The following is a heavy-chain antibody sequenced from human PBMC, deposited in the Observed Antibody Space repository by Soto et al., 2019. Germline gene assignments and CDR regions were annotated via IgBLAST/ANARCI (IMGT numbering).Heavy chain of an antibody. Sequence: SETLSITCAVYGGSFSGYYWSWIRQPPGKGLEWIGEINHSGSTNYNPSLKSRVTISVDTSKNQFSLKLSSVTAADTAVYYCARDVRGESSGWYRYYYYGMDVWGQGTTVTVS. J-gene: IGHJ6*02. CDR1: GGSFSGYY. CDR3: ARDVRGESSGWYRYYYYGMDV. CDR2: INHSGST. V-gene: IGHV4-34*01. D-gene: IGHD6-19*01.